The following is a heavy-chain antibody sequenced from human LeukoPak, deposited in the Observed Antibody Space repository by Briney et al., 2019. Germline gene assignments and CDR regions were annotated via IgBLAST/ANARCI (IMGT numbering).Heavy chain of an antibody. V-gene: IGHV4-38-2*01. CDR3: ARGFFYFDY. J-gene: IGHJ4*02. CDR2: IYHSGST. Sequence: PSETLSLTCAVSGYSISSGYYCGWIRQPPGKGLEWIGSIYHSGSTYYNPSLKSRVTISVDTSKNQFSLKLSSVTAADTAVYYCARGFFYFDYWGQGTLVTVSS. D-gene: IGHD3-3*01. CDR1: GYSISSGYY.